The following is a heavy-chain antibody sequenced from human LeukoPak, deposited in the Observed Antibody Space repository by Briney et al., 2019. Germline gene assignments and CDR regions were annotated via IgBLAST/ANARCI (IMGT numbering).Heavy chain of an antibody. J-gene: IGHJ3*02. V-gene: IGHV4-59*08. CDR1: GGSISSYY. Sequence: PSETLSLTCTVSGGSISSYYWSWIRQPPGKGLEWIGYIYYSGSTNYNPSLKSRVTISVDTSKNQFSLKLSSVTAADTAVYYCATGPVRDAFDIWGQGTMVTVSS. CDR2: IYYSGST. D-gene: IGHD3-22*01. CDR3: ATGPVRDAFDI.